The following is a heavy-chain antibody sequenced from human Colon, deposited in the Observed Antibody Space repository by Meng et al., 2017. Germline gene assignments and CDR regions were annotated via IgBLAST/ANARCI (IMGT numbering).Heavy chain of an antibody. V-gene: IGHV3-23*01. D-gene: IGHD3-16*01. Sequence: GGSLRLSCAASGFAFITYAMSWVRQAPGKGLDWVSVVDGSQNRKYYADSVKGRFTVSRDNSNSTVFLQMDSLRAEDTAVYYCAKGRTSVLIWGSGYYFDHWGQGAQVTVSS. CDR3: AKGRTSVLIWGSGYYFDH. J-gene: IGHJ4*02. CDR1: GFAFITYA. CDR2: VDGSQNRK.